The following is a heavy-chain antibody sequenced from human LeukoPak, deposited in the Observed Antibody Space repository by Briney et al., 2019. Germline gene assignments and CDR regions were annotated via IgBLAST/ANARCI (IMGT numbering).Heavy chain of an antibody. D-gene: IGHD3-22*01. CDR2: IYHSGST. CDR1: GGSISSSNW. Sequence: SETLSLTCAVSGGSISSSNWWSWVRQPPGKGLEWIGEIYHSGSTNYNPSLKSRVTMSVDKSRNQFSLKLNSVTAADTAVYYCARELGTYQYDSSGYNWGQGTLVTVSS. CDR3: ARELGTYQYDSSGYN. J-gene: IGHJ4*02. V-gene: IGHV4-4*02.